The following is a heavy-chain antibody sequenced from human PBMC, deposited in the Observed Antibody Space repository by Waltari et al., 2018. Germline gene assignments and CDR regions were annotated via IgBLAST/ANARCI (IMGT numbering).Heavy chain of an antibody. CDR2: IYSGGST. V-gene: IGHV3-23*03. Sequence: EVQLLESGGGLVQPGGSLRLSCAASGFTFSSYAMSWVRQAPGKGLEWASVIYSGGSTYYAEAVKGRFTISRDNSKNTLYLQMNSLRAEDTAVYYCAKSPSDYYDSSPSVYWGQGTLVTVSS. CDR3: AKSPSDYYDSSPSVY. D-gene: IGHD3-22*01. CDR1: GFTFSSYA. J-gene: IGHJ4*02.